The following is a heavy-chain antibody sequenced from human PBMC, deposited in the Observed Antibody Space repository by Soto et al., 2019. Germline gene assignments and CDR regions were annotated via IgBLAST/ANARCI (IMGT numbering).Heavy chain of an antibody. J-gene: IGHJ4*02. CDR2: VSGSGGST. Sequence: ELQLLEAGEGLVQPGVSLRLPCAAAVFPFSTYAMNWVRQAPGQGLEWVSVVSGSGGSTYYAESVKGRFTMSRDNSKNTLYLQMNRLRAEDTAVYYCARRSRGRYFEYWGPGTLVTVSS. V-gene: IGHV3-23*01. D-gene: IGHD1-20*01. CDR1: VFPFSTYA. CDR3: ARRSRGRYFEY.